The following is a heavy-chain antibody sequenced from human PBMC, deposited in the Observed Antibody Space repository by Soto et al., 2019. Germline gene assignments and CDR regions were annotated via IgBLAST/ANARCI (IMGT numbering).Heavy chain of an antibody. J-gene: IGHJ4*02. D-gene: IGHD3-22*01. CDR1: GGTFSSYA. V-gene: IGHV1-69*13. Sequence: SVKVSCKASGGTFSSYAISWVRQAPGQGLEWMGGIIPIFGTANYAQKFQGRVTITADESTSTAYMELSSLRSEDTAVYCCAGNYYSSGYYYGPFDYWGQGTLVTVS. CDR2: IIPIFGTA. CDR3: AGNYYSSGYYYGPFDY.